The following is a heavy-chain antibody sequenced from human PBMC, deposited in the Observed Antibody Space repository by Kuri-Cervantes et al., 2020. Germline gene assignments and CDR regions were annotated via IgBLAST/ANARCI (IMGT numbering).Heavy chain of an antibody. D-gene: IGHD3-22*01. CDR2: INHSGST. V-gene: IGHV4-34*01. Sequence: SETLSLTCAVYGGSFSGYYWSWIRQPPGKGLEWIGEINHSGSTNYNPSLKSRVTISVDTSKNQFSLKLSSVTAADTAVYYCASPAEKTYYYDRGAFDIWGQGTRGTVSS. J-gene: IGHJ3*02. CDR3: ASPAEKTYYYDRGAFDI. CDR1: GGSFSGYY.